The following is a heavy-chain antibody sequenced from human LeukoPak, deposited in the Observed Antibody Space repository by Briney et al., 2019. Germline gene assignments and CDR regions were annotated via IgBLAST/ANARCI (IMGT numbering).Heavy chain of an antibody. J-gene: IGHJ2*01. CDR1: GFSLTYYS. Sequence: GGSLRLSCAASGFSLTYYSMNWVRQAPGKGLEWIAYISSSTKNIYYADSVKGRFIICGDNVNNSLFLQMDRLRDDDTGVYYCARRPVMRVGRRHFDLWGRGTLVTVSS. V-gene: IGHV3-48*02. D-gene: IGHD2-21*01. CDR2: ISSSTKNI. CDR3: ARRPVMRVGRRHFDL.